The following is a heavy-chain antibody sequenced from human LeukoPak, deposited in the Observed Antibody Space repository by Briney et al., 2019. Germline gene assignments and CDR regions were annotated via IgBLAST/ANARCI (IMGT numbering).Heavy chain of an antibody. Sequence: SQTLSLTCTVSGGSISSGDYYWSWIRQPPGKGLEWIGEINHSGSTNYNPSLKSRVTISVDTSKNQFSLKLSSVTAADTAVYYCASIEMATITFDYWGQGTLVTVSS. J-gene: IGHJ4*02. V-gene: IGHV4-30-4*08. CDR3: ASIEMATITFDY. CDR1: GGSISSGDYY. CDR2: INHSGST. D-gene: IGHD5-24*01.